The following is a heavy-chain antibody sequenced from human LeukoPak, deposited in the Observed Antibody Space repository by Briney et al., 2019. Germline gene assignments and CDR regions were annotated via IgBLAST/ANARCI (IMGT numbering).Heavy chain of an antibody. CDR2: MNPNSGKT. J-gene: IGHJ4*02. V-gene: IGHV1-8*03. CDR3: ARGVDSSSWYRFHY. D-gene: IGHD3-22*01. Sequence: ASVKVSCKASGYTLTNYDINWVRQATGQGREWMGWMNPNSGKTGYAQKFQGRVTLTRNTSISTAYMELSSLRSEDTAVYYCARGVDSSSWYRFHYWGQGTLVTVSS. CDR1: GYTLTNYD.